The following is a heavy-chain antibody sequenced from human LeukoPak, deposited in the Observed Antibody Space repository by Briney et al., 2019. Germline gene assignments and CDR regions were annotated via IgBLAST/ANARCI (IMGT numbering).Heavy chain of an antibody. V-gene: IGHV3-23*01. CDR3: ARVFDYVWGSYRSYAFDI. D-gene: IGHD3-16*02. Sequence: PGGSLRLSCAASGFTFSNYALSWVRQAPGKGLEWVSDISGSGGSTYYADSVKGRFTISRDNSKNTMYLQMNSLRAEDTAVYYCARVFDYVWGSYRSYAFDIWGQGTMVTVSS. J-gene: IGHJ3*02. CDR2: ISGSGGST. CDR1: GFTFSNYA.